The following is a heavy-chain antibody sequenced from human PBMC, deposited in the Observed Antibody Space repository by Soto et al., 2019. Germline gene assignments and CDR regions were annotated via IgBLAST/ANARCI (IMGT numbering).Heavy chain of an antibody. V-gene: IGHV3-11*01. Sequence: GGSLRLSCAASGFTFSGYWMHWIRQAPGKGLEWVSYISSSGSTIYYADSVKGRFTISRDNAKNSLYLQMNSLRAEDTAVYYCARDRRGDHRGMDVWGQGTTVTVSS. CDR2: ISSSGSTI. CDR1: GFTFSGYW. J-gene: IGHJ6*02. D-gene: IGHD7-27*01. CDR3: ARDRRGDHRGMDV.